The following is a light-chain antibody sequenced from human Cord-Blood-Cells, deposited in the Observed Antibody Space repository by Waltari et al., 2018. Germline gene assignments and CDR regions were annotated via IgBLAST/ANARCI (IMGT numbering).Light chain of an antibody. CDR1: QSISSS. CDR2: AAS. J-gene: IGKJ3*01. V-gene: IGKV1-39*01. Sequence: DIQMTQTPSSLSASVGDRVTITCRASQSISSSLNWYQQKPGKAPKLLIYAASSLQSGVPSRFSGSGSETDFTLTISSLQPEDFATYYCQQSYSTPFTFGPGTKVDIK. CDR3: QQSYSTPFT.